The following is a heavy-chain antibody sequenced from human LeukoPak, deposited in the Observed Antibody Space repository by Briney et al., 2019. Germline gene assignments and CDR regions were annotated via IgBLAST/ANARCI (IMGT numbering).Heavy chain of an antibody. V-gene: IGHV3-43*02. J-gene: IGHJ4*02. CDR3: AKVLGYYDSSGYYQEGGFDY. D-gene: IGHD3-22*01. Sequence: GGSLRLSCAASGFTFDDYAMHWVRQAPGKGLEWVSLISGDGGSTNYADSVKGRFTISRDNSKNSLYLQMNSLRTEDTALYYCAKVLGYYDSSGYYQEGGFDYWGQGTLVTVSS. CDR2: ISGDGGST. CDR1: GFTFDDYA.